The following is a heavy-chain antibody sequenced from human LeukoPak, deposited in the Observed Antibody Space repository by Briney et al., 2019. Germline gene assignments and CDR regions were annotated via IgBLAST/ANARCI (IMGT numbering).Heavy chain of an antibody. D-gene: IGHD1-26*01. CDR2: VSSTSNII. Sequence: GGSLRLSCAASGFTFSTYNMNWVRQAPGKGLEWVSYVSSTSNIIFYADSVKGRFTISRDNARNSLHLQVNSLRAEDTAVYYCARDFGKYSGTLYFDNWGQGTLVTVSS. CDR1: GFTFSTYN. V-gene: IGHV3-48*04. CDR3: ARDFGKYSGTLYFDN. J-gene: IGHJ4*02.